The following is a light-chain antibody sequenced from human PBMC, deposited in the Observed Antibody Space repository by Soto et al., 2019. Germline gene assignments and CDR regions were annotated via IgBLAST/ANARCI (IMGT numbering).Light chain of an antibody. J-gene: IGLJ2*01. V-gene: IGLV2-14*01. CDR3: SSYTSSTTLV. CDR2: EVT. Sequence: QSVLTQPPSASGSPGQSVTVSCTGTSSDIGGYNYVSWYQQHPGKAPKLMIYEVTNRPSGVSHRFSGSKSGNTASLTISGLQAEDEADYYCSSYTSSTTLVFGGGTKLTVL. CDR1: SSDIGGYNY.